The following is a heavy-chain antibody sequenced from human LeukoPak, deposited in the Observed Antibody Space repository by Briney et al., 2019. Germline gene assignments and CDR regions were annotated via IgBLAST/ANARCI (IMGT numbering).Heavy chain of an antibody. V-gene: IGHV3-33*05. Sequence: GGSLRLSCAASGFTFSSYGMHWVRQAPGKGLEWVAVISYDGRNNYYGDSVKGRFTISRDNSKNTLYLQMNSLRAEDTAVYYCAREGAAAGENYWGQGTLVTVSS. J-gene: IGHJ4*02. D-gene: IGHD6-13*01. CDR3: AREGAAAGENY. CDR2: ISYDGRNN. CDR1: GFTFSSYG.